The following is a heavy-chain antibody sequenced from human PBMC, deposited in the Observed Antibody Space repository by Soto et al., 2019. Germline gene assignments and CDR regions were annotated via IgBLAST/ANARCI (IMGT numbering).Heavy chain of an antibody. V-gene: IGHV1-46*01. Sequence: QVQVVQSGAEVKKPGALVKVSCKTSGYTFINYHVHWVRQAPGQGLEWMGAINPNGGSTTYAQHLQGRITMTSDASTSTVYMDLSSLRSDDTAVYYCALPKNTLGWYNFWGQGSLVTVS. CDR1: GYTFINYH. CDR3: ALPKNTLGWYNF. CDR2: INPNGGST. J-gene: IGHJ4*02. D-gene: IGHD6-19*01.